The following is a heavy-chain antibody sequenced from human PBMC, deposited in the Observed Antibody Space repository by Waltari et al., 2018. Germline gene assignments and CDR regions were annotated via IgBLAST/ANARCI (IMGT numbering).Heavy chain of an antibody. D-gene: IGHD3-10*01. CDR2: INHSGST. V-gene: IGHV4-34*01. CDR3: ARRGNNYYGSGSYYKRYFDY. J-gene: IGHJ4*02. CDR1: GGSFSGYY. Sequence: QVQLQQWGAGLLKPSETLSLPCAVYGGSFSGYYWSWIRQPPGKGRDWIGEINHSGSTNYNPSLKSRVTISVDTSKNQFSLKLSSVTAADTAVYYCARRGNNYYGSGSYYKRYFDYWGQGTLVTVSS.